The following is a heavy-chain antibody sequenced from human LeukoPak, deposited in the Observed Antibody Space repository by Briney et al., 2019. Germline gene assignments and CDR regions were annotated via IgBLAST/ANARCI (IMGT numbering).Heavy chain of an antibody. J-gene: IGHJ4*02. V-gene: IGHV4-34*01. CDR2: INHSGST. CDR1: GGSFSGYY. Sequence: SETLSLTCAVYGGSFSGYYWSWIRQPPGKGLEWIGGINHSGSTNYNPSLKSRVTISVDTSKNQFSLKLSSVTAADTAVYYCASLPRRDGYNGDYWGQGTLVTVSS. CDR3: ASLPRRDGYNGDY. D-gene: IGHD5-24*01.